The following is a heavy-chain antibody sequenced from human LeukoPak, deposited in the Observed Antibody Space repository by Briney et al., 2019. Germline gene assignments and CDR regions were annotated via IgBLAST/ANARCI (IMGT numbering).Heavy chain of an antibody. CDR1: GYTFTSYG. D-gene: IGHD3-22*01. V-gene: IGHV1-18*01. J-gene: IGHJ4*02. CDR2: VSAYNGNT. Sequence: ASVKVSCKASGYTFTSYGISWVRQAPGQGLEWMGWVSAYNGNTKYAQKLQGRVTMTTDTSTTTAYMELRSLRSDDTAMYYCATGIDSSEISYWGQGTLVTVSS. CDR3: ATGIDSSEISY.